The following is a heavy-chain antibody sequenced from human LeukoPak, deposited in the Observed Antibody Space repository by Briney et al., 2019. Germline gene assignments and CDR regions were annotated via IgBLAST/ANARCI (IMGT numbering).Heavy chain of an antibody. V-gene: IGHV3-48*01. Sequence: GGSLRLSCAASGFTFSTYDMNWVRQAPGKGLEWISYISTDGSNIYYADSVKGRFTISRDNAHNSLYLQMSSLRAEDTAVYYCARGPPLFDPWGQGTLVAVSS. CDR3: ARGPPLFDP. CDR2: ISTDGSNI. J-gene: IGHJ5*02. CDR1: GFTFSTYD.